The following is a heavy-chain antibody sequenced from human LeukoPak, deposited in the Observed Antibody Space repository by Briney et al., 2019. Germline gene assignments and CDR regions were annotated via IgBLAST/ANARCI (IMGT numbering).Heavy chain of an antibody. J-gene: IGHJ5*02. Sequence: PSETLSLTCGVSGGSISSGGYYWSWIRQHPGKGLEWIGYIYYSGSTYYNPSLKGRVTISVDTSKNQFSLKLSSVTAADTAVYYCARETFGEGGWFDPWGQGTLVTVSS. CDR3: ARETFGEGGWFDP. CDR1: GGSISSGGYY. D-gene: IGHD3-10*01. CDR2: IYYSGST. V-gene: IGHV4-31*11.